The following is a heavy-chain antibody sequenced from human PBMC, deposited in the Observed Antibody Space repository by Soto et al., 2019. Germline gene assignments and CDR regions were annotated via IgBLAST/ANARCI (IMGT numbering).Heavy chain of an antibody. J-gene: IGHJ6*02. CDR3: GKGKELGVVRYGLDA. D-gene: IGHD3-3*01. Sequence: GGSLRLSCAASGFTFSSYAMHWVRQAPGKGLEWVAVISYDGSNKYYADSVRGRFTISRDIAKNTIYLQMNSLRAEDTAVYYCGKGKELGVVRYGLDAWGQGTTVTVSS. V-gene: IGHV3-30-3*02. CDR2: ISYDGSNK. CDR1: GFTFSSYA.